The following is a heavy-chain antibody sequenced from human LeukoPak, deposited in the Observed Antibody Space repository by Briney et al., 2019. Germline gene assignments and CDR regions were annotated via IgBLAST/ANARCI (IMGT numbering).Heavy chain of an antibody. J-gene: IGHJ2*01. V-gene: IGHV4-61*01. D-gene: IGHD7-27*01. CDR3: ARKNWGSGGYWYFDL. Sequence: SETLSLTCAVSGYSISSGYYWGWIRQPPGKGLEWIGYIYYSGSTNYNPSLKSRVTISVDTSKNQFSLKLSSVTAADTAVYYCARKNWGSGGYWYFDLWGRGTLVTVSS. CDR2: IYYSGST. CDR1: GYSISSGYY.